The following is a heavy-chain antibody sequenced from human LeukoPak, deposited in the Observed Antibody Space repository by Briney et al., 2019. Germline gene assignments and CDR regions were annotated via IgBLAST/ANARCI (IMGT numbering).Heavy chain of an antibody. D-gene: IGHD5-24*01. V-gene: IGHV4-59*01. CDR3: ARERDGYNPFDY. Sequence: SETLSLTCTVSGGSISNYYWSWIRQPPGKGLGWIGYIHYSASTNYTPSLKSRVTISVDTSKNQFSMKLSSVTAADTAVYYCARERDGYNPFDYWGQGTVVTVSS. CDR1: GGSISNYY. J-gene: IGHJ4*02. CDR2: IHYSAST.